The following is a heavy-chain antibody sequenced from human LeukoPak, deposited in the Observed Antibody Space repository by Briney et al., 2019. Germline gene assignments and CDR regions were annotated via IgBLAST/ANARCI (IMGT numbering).Heavy chain of an antibody. J-gene: IGHJ5*02. V-gene: IGHV1-18*01. D-gene: IGHD3-10*01. Sequence: ASVKVSCKASGYTFTSYGISWVRQAPGQGLERMGWISAYNGNTNYAQKLQGRVTMTTDTSTSTAYMELRSLRSDDTAVYYCARDSLLWVQWFGELFGNWFDPWGQGTLVTVSP. CDR2: ISAYNGNT. CDR1: GYTFTSYG. CDR3: ARDSLLWVQWFGELFGNWFDP.